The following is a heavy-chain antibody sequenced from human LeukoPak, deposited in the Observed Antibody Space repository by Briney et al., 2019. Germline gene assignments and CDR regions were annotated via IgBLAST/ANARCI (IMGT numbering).Heavy chain of an antibody. CDR3: ARYGLAGYYFDY. CDR1: GGSISSYY. CDR2: IYYSGST. V-gene: IGHV4-59*01. J-gene: IGHJ4*02. Sequence: SETLSLTCTVSGGSISSYYWSWIRQPPGKGLEWIGFIYYSGSTNYNPSLKSRVTISVDTSKNQSSLKLSSVTAADTAVYYCARYGLAGYYFDYWGQGTLVTVSS. D-gene: IGHD3-16*01.